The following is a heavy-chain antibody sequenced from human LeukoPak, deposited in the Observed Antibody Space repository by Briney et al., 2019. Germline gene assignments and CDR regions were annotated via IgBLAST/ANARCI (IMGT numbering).Heavy chain of an antibody. D-gene: IGHD6-13*01. Sequence: PETLSLTCTDSGGSLSSYYWSWIRQPPRKGLEWIGYIYYSGSTNYNPALKSRVTISVDTSKNQFSLKLSSVTAADTAVYYCARGLMMAVAGRGEFHYWGQGTLVTVSS. J-gene: IGHJ4*02. CDR1: GGSLSSYY. CDR3: ARGLMMAVAGRGEFHY. V-gene: IGHV4-59*01. CDR2: IYYSGST.